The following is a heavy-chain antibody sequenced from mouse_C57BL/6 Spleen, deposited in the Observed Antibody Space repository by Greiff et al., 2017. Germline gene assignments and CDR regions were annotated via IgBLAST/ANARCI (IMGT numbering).Heavy chain of an antibody. V-gene: IGHV1-18*01. CDR2: INPNNGGN. CDR1: GYTFTDYN. J-gene: IGHJ3*01. CDR3: ARDDYGWFAY. D-gene: IGHD2-4*01. Sequence: EVKVVESGPELVQPGASVKIPCKASGYTFTDYNMDWVKQRHGKSLEWIGDINPNNGGNIYNQKFKGKATLTVDKYYSTAYMELRSLTSEDTAVYYCARDDYGWFAYWGQGTLVTVSA.